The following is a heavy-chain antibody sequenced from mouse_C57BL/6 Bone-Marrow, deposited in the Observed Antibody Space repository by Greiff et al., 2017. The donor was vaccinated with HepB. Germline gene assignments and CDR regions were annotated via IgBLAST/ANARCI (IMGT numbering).Heavy chain of an antibody. V-gene: IGHV6-3*01. CDR2: IRLKSDNYAT. Sequence: EVQRVESGGGLVQPGGSMKLSCVASGFTFSNYWMNWVRQSPEKGLEWVAQIRLKSDNYATHYAESVKGRFTISRDDSKSSVYLQMNNLRAEDTGIYYCTGYGYALYAMDYWGQGTSVTVSS. CDR1: GFTFSNYW. CDR3: TGYGYALYAMDY. D-gene: IGHD2-2*01. J-gene: IGHJ4*01.